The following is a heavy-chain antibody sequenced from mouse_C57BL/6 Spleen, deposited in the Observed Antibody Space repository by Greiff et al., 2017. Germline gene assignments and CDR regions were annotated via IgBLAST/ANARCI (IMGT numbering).Heavy chain of an antibody. D-gene: IGHD1-1*01. CDR2: IDPSDSAT. CDR3: ARGDYYGSSSAWFAY. J-gene: IGHJ3*01. CDR1: GYTFTSYW. V-gene: IGHV1-52*01. Sequence: QVQLQQPGAELVRPGSSVKLSCKASGYTFTSYWMHWVKQRPIQGLEWIGNIDPSDSATHYNQKFKDKATLTVDKSSSTAYMQLRLLTSEDAEVYYYARGDYYGSSSAWFAYWGQGTLVTVSA.